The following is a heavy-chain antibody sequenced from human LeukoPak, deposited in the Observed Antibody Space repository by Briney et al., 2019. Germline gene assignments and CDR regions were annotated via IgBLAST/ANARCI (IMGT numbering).Heavy chain of an antibody. V-gene: IGHV3-23*01. CDR3: AKSSRAQKVVAAPFDY. CDR1: GFTFSSYA. Sequence: GGSLRLSCAASGFTFSSYAMSWVRQAPGKGLEWVSASSGSGGSTYYADSVKGRFTISRDNSKNTLYLQMNSLRAEDTAVYYCAKSSRAQKVVAAPFDYWGQGTLVTVSS. J-gene: IGHJ4*02. D-gene: IGHD2-15*01. CDR2: SSGSGGST.